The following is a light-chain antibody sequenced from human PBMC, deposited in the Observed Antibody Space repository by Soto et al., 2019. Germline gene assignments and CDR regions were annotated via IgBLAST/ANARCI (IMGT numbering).Light chain of an antibody. J-gene: IGKJ3*01. CDR1: QTIITY. Sequence: DIQMTQSPSSLSASVGDRVSITCRASQTIITYLNWYQQKPGKAPKLLISAASNLQSGVPSRFSGSGSGTDFTLTISSLQPEDFATYYCQQSYSTLPFTFGPGTKVDIK. CDR2: AAS. V-gene: IGKV1-39*01. CDR3: QQSYSTLPFT.